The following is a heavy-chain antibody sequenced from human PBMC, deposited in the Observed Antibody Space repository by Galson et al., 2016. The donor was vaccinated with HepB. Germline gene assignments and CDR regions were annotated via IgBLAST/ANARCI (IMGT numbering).Heavy chain of an antibody. CDR3: ARDQAYSGSYYGLGC. V-gene: IGHV1-18*01. J-gene: IGHJ4*02. Sequence: SVKVSCKASGYTFFSHGISWVRQAPGQGLEWMGWISTYNGNTDYAQKFQGRVTLTTETSTNTAYMELRRLTSDDTAVYYCARDQAYSGSYYGLGCWGQGTLVTVSS. CDR1: GYTFFSHG. D-gene: IGHD1-26*01. CDR2: ISTYNGNT.